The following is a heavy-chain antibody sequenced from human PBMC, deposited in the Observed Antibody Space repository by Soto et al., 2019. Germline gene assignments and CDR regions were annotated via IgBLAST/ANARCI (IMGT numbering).Heavy chain of an antibody. D-gene: IGHD4-17*01. V-gene: IGHV3-53*01. J-gene: IGHJ6*02. CDR2: IYSGGST. CDR1: GFTVSSNY. CDR3: ARDNYRGLIYYGMDV. Sequence: EVQLVESGGGLIQPGGSLRLSCAASGFTVSSNYMSWVRQAPGKGLEWVSVIYSGGSTYYADSVKGRFTISRDNSKNTLYLQMNSLRAEDTAVYYCARDNYRGLIYYGMDVWGQGTTVTVSS.